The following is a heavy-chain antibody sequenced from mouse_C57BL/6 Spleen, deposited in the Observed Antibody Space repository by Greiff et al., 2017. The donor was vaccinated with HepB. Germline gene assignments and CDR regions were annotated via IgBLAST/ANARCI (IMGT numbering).Heavy chain of an antibody. D-gene: IGHD2-4*01. V-gene: IGHV1-55*01. CDR1: GYTFTSYW. CDR2: IYPGSGST. Sequence: VQLQQSGAELVKPGASVKMSCKASGYTFTSYWITWVKQRPGQGLEWIGDIYPGSGSTNYNEKFKSKATLTVDTSSSTAYMQLSSLTSEDSAVYYCAREGRMMTIDVWGTGTTVTVSS. CDR3: AREGRMMTIDV. J-gene: IGHJ1*03.